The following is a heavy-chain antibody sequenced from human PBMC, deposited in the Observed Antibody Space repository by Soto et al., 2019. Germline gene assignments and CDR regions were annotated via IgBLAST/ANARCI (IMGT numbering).Heavy chain of an antibody. CDR2: IYWDDDK. J-gene: IGHJ5*02. CDR1: GVSLITSGVG. CDR3: AHSLEPMVRENWFDP. V-gene: IGHV2-5*02. Sequence: SGPTLVNPTQTLTLTISFSGVSLITSGVGVGWIRQPPGKALEWLALIYWDDDKRYSPSLKSRLTITKDTSKNQVVLTMTNMDPVDTATYYCAHSLEPMVRENWFDPWGQGTLVTVSS. D-gene: IGHD3-10*01.